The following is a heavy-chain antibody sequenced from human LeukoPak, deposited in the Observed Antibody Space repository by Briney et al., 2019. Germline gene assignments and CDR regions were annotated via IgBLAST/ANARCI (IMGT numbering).Heavy chain of an antibody. CDR1: GFTFTSYW. V-gene: IGHV3-7*05. CDR2: INQDGSEK. J-gene: IGHJ4*02. Sequence: GGSLRLSCAASGFTFTSYWMSWVRQAPRKGLEWVANINQDGSEKYYVDSVKGRFTISRDNAKNSLYLQMNSLRAEDTAVYFCARDGNGYYFDYWGQGTLVTLSS. CDR3: ARDGNGYYFDY. D-gene: IGHD4-23*01.